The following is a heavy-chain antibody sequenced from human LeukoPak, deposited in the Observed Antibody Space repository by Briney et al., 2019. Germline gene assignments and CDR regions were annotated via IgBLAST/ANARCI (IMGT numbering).Heavy chain of an antibody. CDR1: GFTFSSYT. CDR2: IKQDGSEK. D-gene: IGHD3-9*01. Sequence: GGSLRLSCAASGFTFSSYTMNWVRQAPGKGLEWVANIKQDGSEKYYVDSVKGGFTISRDNAKNSLYLQMNSLRAEDTAVYYCARFKTGYYNGYFDYWGQGTLVTVSS. V-gene: IGHV3-7*01. CDR3: ARFKTGYYNGYFDY. J-gene: IGHJ4*02.